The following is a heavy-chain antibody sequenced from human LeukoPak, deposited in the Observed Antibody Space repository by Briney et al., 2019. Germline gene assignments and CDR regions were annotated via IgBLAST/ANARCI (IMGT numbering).Heavy chain of an antibody. Sequence: GGSLRLSCAASGFTFSSYWMSWVRQAPGKGLEWVANIKQDGSEKYYVDSVKGRFTISRDNAKNSLYLQMNSLRAEDTAVYYCASTSSSWPYYYMDVWGKGTTVTVSS. J-gene: IGHJ6*03. D-gene: IGHD6-13*01. CDR3: ASTSSSWPYYYMDV. V-gene: IGHV3-7*01. CDR1: GFTFSSYW. CDR2: IKQDGSEK.